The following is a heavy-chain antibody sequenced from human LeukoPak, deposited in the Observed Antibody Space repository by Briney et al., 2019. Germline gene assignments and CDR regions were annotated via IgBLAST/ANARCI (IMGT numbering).Heavy chain of an antibody. CDR2: ISANGGSI. CDR1: GFTFSTYP. Sequence: GGSLRLSCAASGFTFSTYPMPWVRQAPGKGLEYVSAISANGGSIFYANSVKGRFTISRDNSKNTLYLQMGSLREEDMGVYYCARGRSFDCWGQGTLVTVSA. J-gene: IGHJ4*02. CDR3: ARGRSFDC. V-gene: IGHV3-64*01.